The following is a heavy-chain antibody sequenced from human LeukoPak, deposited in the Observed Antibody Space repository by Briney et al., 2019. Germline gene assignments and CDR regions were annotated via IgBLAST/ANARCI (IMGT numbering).Heavy chain of an antibody. CDR2: IYTSGST. CDR3: ARSTQRTYGGPG. V-gene: IGHV4-61*02. Sequence: SQTLSLTCTVSGGSISSGSYYWSWIRQPAGKGLEWIGRIYTSGSTNYNPSLKSRVTISVDTSKNQFSLKLSSVTAADTAVYSCARSTQRTYGGPGWGQGTLVTVSS. D-gene: IGHD4-23*01. CDR1: GGSISSGSYY. J-gene: IGHJ4*02.